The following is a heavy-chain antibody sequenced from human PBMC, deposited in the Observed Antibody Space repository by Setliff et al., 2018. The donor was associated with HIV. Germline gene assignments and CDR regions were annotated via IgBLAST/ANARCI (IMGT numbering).Heavy chain of an antibody. J-gene: IGHJ6*03. V-gene: IGHV4-59*11. D-gene: IGHD2-8*01. CDR1: GGSISSHY. Sequence: PSETLSLTCTVSGGSISSHYWSWIRQPPGKGLEWIGYIFYSGITNYSPSLKSRVTMSADTSKNQVSLKLTSVTAADTAVYYCAKDAGVTGGLYRYYIDAWGNGTTVTVSS. CDR3: AKDAGVTGGLYRYYIDA. CDR2: IFYSGIT.